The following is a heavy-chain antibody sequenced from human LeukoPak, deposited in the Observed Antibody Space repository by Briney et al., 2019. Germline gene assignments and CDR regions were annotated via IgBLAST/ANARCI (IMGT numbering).Heavy chain of an antibody. CDR2: ISGSGGST. CDR1: GFTFSSYA. V-gene: IGHV3-23*01. J-gene: IGHJ4*02. D-gene: IGHD1-26*01. CDR3: ARDSGSYYGHDY. Sequence: GGSLRLSCAASGFTFSSYAMSWVRQAPGKGLEWVSAISGSGGSTYYADSVKGRFTISRDNSKNTLYLQMNSLRAEDTAVYYCARDSGSYYGHDYWGQGTLVTVSS.